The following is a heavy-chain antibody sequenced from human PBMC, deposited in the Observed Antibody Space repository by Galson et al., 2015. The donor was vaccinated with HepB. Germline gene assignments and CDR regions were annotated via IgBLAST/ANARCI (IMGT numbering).Heavy chain of an antibody. V-gene: IGHV3-11*03. CDR3: ARWIRDYGDYYFGY. D-gene: IGHD4-17*01. CDR2: ISTISAYT. J-gene: IGHJ4*02. CDR1: GFTFSDYY. Sequence: SLRLSCAASGFTFSDYYMSWIRQAPGKGLEWVSYISTISAYTNYADSVKGRFTISRDNAKNSLYLQMNSLRAEDTAVYYCARWIRDYGDYYFGYWGQGTLVTVSS.